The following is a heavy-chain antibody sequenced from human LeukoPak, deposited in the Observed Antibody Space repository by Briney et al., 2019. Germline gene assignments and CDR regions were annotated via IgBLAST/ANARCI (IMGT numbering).Heavy chain of an antibody. CDR2: VSGSGSHT. Sequence: KGXEWXXSVSGSGSHTYYADSVKGRFTISRDNSKNTLYLQMDSLRAEDAAVYYCAKDERGYDCYFDYWGQGALVTVSS. CDR3: AKDERGYDCYFDY. V-gene: IGHV3-23*01. J-gene: IGHJ4*02. D-gene: IGHD5-12*01.